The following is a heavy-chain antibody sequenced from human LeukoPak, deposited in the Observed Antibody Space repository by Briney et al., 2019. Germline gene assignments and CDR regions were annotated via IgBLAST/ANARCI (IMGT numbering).Heavy chain of an antibody. Sequence: ASVKVSCKASGYTFTSYDINWVRQATGQGLEWMGWMNPNSGNTGYAQKFQGRVTMTRNTSISTAYMELSSLRSEDTAVYYRVRGGDYFRWFDPWGQGTLVTVSS. CDR3: VRGGDYFRWFDP. D-gene: IGHD2/OR15-2a*01. V-gene: IGHV1-8*01. J-gene: IGHJ5*02. CDR1: GYTFTSYD. CDR2: MNPNSGNT.